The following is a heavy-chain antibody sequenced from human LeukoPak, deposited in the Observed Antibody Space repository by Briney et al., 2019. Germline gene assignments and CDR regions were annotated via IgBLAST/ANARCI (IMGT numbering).Heavy chain of an antibody. V-gene: IGHV4-39*01. CDR3: ARGLKRVPAAILY. Sequence: SETLSLTCSVSNASIISSSYYWGWIRQPPGQGLEWIGSIYYRGRTYYNPSLEIRVTISADTSKNQFSLNLNSVTASDTAVYYCARGLKRVPAAILYWGQGTLVAVSS. CDR1: NASIISSSYY. J-gene: IGHJ4*02. CDR2: IYYRGRT. D-gene: IGHD2-2*01.